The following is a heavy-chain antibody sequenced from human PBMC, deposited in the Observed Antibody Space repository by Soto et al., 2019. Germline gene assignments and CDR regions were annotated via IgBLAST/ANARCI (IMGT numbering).Heavy chain of an antibody. Sequence: GSLRLSCAASGFTFGSYAMSWVRLAPGKGLEWVSVAGPSGSSTFYADSVRGRFAISRDNVENTLYLQMNSLRVADTALYFCARNYYYDSTGYYRTFDYWGQGTLVTVSS. CDR1: GFTFGSYA. D-gene: IGHD3-22*01. J-gene: IGHJ4*02. CDR2: AGPSGSST. CDR3: ARNYYYDSTGYYRTFDY. V-gene: IGHV3-23*01.